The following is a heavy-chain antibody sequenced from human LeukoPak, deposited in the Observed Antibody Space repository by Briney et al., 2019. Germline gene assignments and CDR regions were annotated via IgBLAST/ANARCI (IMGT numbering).Heavy chain of an antibody. CDR3: ARAVEAAAGAEYFQH. D-gene: IGHD6-13*01. V-gene: IGHV1-46*01. CDR2: INPSGGST. CDR1: GYTFTSYY. Sequence: ASVKVSCKASGYTFTSYYMHWVRQAPGQGLEWMGIINPSGGSTSYAQKFQGRVTMTRDTSTSTVYVELSSLRSEDTAVYYCARAVEAAAGAEYFQHWGQGTLVTVSS. J-gene: IGHJ1*01.